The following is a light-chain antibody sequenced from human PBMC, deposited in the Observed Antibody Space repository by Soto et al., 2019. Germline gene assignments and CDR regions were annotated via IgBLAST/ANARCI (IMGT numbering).Light chain of an antibody. CDR2: DAS. CDR1: QSISTK. Sequence: IVMTQSPATLSVSQEVRATLTCRASQSISTKLAWYQQKPGQAPRLLIYDASNRATGIPARFSGSGSGTDFTLTISSLEPEDFAVYYCQQRSNWWTFGQGTKVDIK. J-gene: IGKJ1*01. CDR3: QQRSNWWT. V-gene: IGKV3-11*01.